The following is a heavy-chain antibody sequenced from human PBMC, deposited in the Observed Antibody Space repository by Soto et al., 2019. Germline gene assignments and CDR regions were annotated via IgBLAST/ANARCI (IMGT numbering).Heavy chain of an antibody. CDR2: ISWNSGST. V-gene: IGHV3-9*01. CDR1: GFIFDDFA. Sequence: DVQLVESGGGLVQPGRSLRLSCAASGFIFDDFAMHWVRQAPGKGLEWVSGISWNSGSTDYAASVKGRFIISRDNARNTLYLEMHSLTADDTAVYYCARERTSKGGMDIWGQGTTVTVSS. J-gene: IGHJ6*02. CDR3: ARERTSKGGMDI.